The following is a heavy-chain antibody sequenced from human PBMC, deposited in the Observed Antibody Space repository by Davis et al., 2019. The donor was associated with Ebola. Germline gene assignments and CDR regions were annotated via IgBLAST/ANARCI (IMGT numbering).Heavy chain of an antibody. CDR1: GVSISRGGYY. J-gene: IGHJ4*02. CDR3: ARTPQYSNYGAYFDY. CDR2: IYYSGAT. D-gene: IGHD4-11*01. Sequence: SETLSLTCTVSGVSISRGGYYWSWIRQPPGKGLEWIGNIYYSGATNYNPSLKSRVTISGDTSNNQFSLKLRSVTAADTAMYYCARTPQYSNYGAYFDYWGQGTLVTVSS. V-gene: IGHV4-61*08.